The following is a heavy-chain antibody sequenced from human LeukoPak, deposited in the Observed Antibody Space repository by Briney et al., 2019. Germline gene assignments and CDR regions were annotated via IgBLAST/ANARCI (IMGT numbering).Heavy chain of an antibody. CDR2: TQTSGST. D-gene: IGHD6-13*01. V-gene: IGHV4-59*10. CDR1: GGSFSGYY. Sequence: SETLSLTCAVYGGSFSGYYWSWIRQPAGKGLEWIGRTQTSGSTNYNPSLKSRVTVSVDTSKNQFSLKLTSVTAAGTAVYYCARGAAVAFDFWGRGTLVTVSS. J-gene: IGHJ4*02. CDR3: ARGAAVAFDF.